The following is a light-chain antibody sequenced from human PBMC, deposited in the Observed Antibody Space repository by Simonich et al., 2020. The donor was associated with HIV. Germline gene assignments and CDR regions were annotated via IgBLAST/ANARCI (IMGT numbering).Light chain of an antibody. CDR1: QDISRY. CDR2: AAS. V-gene: IGKV1-9*01. Sequence: DIQLTQSPSFLSASVGDRVTITCRASQDISRYLAWYQQKPGEAPKLLIYAASTLQSGVPSRVSGSGSGTEFTLTISSLQPEDFATYYCQQLNSYPRALTFGGGTKVEIK. J-gene: IGKJ4*01. CDR3: QQLNSYPRALT.